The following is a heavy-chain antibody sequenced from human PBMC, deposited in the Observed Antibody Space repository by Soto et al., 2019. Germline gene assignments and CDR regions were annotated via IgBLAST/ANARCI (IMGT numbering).Heavy chain of an antibody. CDR3: ARGGGEFL. V-gene: IGHV3-48*01. D-gene: IGHD3-3*01. Sequence: GGSLRLSCAASGFTFSSYSMNWVRQAPGKGLEWVSYISSSSSTIYYADSLKGRFTISRDNAKNSLYLQMNSLRAEDTAVYYCARGGGEFLWGQGTMVTVSS. CDR2: ISSSSSTI. CDR1: GFTFSSYS. J-gene: IGHJ3*01.